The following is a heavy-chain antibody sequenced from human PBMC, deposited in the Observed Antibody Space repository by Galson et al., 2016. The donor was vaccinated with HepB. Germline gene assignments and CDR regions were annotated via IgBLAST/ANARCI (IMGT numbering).Heavy chain of an antibody. CDR2: LMHVGGEK. Sequence: SLRLSCAASGFSLSSYGMQWVRQAPGKGLEWVAVLMHVGGEKDYGDSVKGRFTISRDDSKNTLHLQMNSLRGDDTAVYYCAKSSGYYFVDSFDMWGQGTMVTVSS. CDR3: AKSSGYYFVDSFDM. J-gene: IGHJ3*02. CDR1: GFSLSSYG. V-gene: IGHV3-30-3*02. D-gene: IGHD3-22*01.